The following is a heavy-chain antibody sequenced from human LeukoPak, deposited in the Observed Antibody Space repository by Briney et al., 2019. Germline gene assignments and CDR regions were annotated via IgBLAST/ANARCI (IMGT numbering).Heavy chain of an antibody. J-gene: IGHJ6*03. CDR2: ISGSGGST. V-gene: IGHV3-23*01. D-gene: IGHD6-13*01. Sequence: LPGGSLRLSCAASGFTFSSYAMSWVRQAPGKGLEWVSAISGSGGSTYYANSVKGRFTISRDNAKNSLYLQMNSLRAEDTALYYCARDATTAVGWVYMDVWGKGTTVTISS. CDR3: ARDATTAVGWVYMDV. CDR1: GFTFSSYA.